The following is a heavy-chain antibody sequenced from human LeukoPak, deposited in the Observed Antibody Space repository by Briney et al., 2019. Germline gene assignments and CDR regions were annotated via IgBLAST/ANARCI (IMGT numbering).Heavy chain of an antibody. J-gene: IGHJ5*02. V-gene: IGHV3-30-3*01. CDR1: GFTFSSYA. CDR3: ARDTRRYSYGSVFDP. CDR2: ISYDGSNK. D-gene: IGHD5-18*01. Sequence: PGRSLRLSCAASGFTFSSYAMHWVRQAPGKGLEWAAVISYDGSNKYYADSVRGRFTIFRDNSKNTLYLQMNSLRAEDTAVYYCARDTRRYSYGSVFDPWGQGTLVTVSS.